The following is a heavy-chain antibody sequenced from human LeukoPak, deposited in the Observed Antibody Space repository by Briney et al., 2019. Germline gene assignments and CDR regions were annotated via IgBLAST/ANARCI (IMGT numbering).Heavy chain of an antibody. D-gene: IGHD4-17*01. CDR2: ISSSSSYI. CDR1: GFTFSSYS. J-gene: IGHJ5*02. V-gene: IGHV3-21*01. CDR3: ARDVLYGDYARPPT. Sequence: PGGSLRLSCAASGFTFSSYSMNWVRQAPGKGLEWVLSISSSSSYIYYADSVKGRFTISRDNAKNSLYLQMNSLRAEDTAVYYCARDVLYGDYARPPTWGQGTLVTVSS.